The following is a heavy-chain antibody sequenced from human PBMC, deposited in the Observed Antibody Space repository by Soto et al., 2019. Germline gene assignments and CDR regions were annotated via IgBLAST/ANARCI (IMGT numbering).Heavy chain of an antibody. CDR3: ARLLHDFWSGYPHT. D-gene: IGHD3-3*01. Sequence: SETLSLTCTFSGCSISSGGYYWSWIRQHPGKGLEWIGYIYYSGSTYYNPSLKSRVTISVDTSKNQFSLKLSSVTAADTAVYYCARLLHDFWSGYPHTWGQGTLVTVSS. CDR1: GCSISSGGYY. V-gene: IGHV4-31*03. J-gene: IGHJ5*02. CDR2: IYYSGST.